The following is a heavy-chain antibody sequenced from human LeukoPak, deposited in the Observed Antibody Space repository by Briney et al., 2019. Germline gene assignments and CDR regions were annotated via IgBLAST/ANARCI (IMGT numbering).Heavy chain of an antibody. CDR1: GFTFSSYA. J-gene: IGHJ3*02. CDR2: ISYDGSNK. CDR3: ARDRPVRGARDAFDI. Sequence: PGGSLRLSCAASGFTFSSYAMHWVRQAPGKGLEWVAVISYDGSNKYYADSVKGRFTISRDNSKNTLYLQMNSLRAEDTAVYYCARDRPVRGARDAFDIWGQGTMVTVSS. V-gene: IGHV3-30*04.